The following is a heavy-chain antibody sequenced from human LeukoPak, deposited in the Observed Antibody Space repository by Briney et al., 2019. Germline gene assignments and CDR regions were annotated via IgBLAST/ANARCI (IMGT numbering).Heavy chain of an antibody. CDR3: H. V-gene: IGHV3-7*01. Sequence: PGGSLRLSCAASGFTISSSWMSWVRQAPGKGLEWVANIKQEGNEKYYVDSVKGRFTISRDNSKNTLYLQMHRQCERVDGSGPPHWAQGTLVAVSS. CDR1: GFTISSSW. J-gene: IGHJ4*02. CDR2: IKQEGNEK. D-gene: IGHD6-25*01.